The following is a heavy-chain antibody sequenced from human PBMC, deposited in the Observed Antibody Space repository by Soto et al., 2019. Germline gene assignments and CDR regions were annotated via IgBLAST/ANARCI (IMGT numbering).Heavy chain of an antibody. CDR2: INGYNGNT. CDR3: ARAPRAQGYYYYRMDV. V-gene: IGHV1-18*01. J-gene: IGHJ6*02. Sequence: WPQHDHKQGLEWMGWINGYNGNTNLAQKLQGRVTMTTDAPTGTAFMELRSLRSEDTAVFYGARAPRAQGYYYYRMDVWGQGTMVTVSS.